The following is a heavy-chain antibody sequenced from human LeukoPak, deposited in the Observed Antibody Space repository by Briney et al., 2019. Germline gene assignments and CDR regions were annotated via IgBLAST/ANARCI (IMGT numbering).Heavy chain of an antibody. Sequence: GSLRLSCAASGFTFNRYGMSWVRQAPGKGLEWVSGISASGANRYYADSVKGRFTISRDNSKNTLYLQMNSLRAEDTAVYYCAKDRLPYSGYDPPLDYWGRGTLVTVSS. V-gene: IGHV3-23*01. D-gene: IGHD5-12*01. CDR3: AKDRLPYSGYDPPLDY. J-gene: IGHJ2*01. CDR2: ISASGANR. CDR1: GFTFNRYG.